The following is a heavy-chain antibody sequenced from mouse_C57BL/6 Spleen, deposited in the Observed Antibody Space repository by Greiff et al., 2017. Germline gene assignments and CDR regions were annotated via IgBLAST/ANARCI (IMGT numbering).Heavy chain of an antibody. CDR1: GYTFTSYW. J-gene: IGHJ2*01. Sequence: QVQLQQSGAELVKPGASVKLSCKASGYTFTSYWMHWVKQRPGQGLEWIGMIHPNSGSTNYNEKFKSKATLTVDKSSSTAYMQLSSLTSEDSAVYYCAGNYYGSSYFDYWGQGTTLTVSS. V-gene: IGHV1-64*01. CDR2: IHPNSGST. D-gene: IGHD1-1*01. CDR3: AGNYYGSSYFDY.